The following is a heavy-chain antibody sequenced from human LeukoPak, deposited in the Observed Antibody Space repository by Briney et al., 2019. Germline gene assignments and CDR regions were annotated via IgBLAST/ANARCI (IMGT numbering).Heavy chain of an antibody. CDR2: LWYDGSNE. CDR1: GFTFRGYG. J-gene: IGHJ6*03. D-gene: IGHD5-12*01. V-gene: IGHV3-33*03. Sequence: PGGSLRLSCVASGFTFRGYGMHWVRQAPGKGLEWLSLLWYDGSNEYYADSVKGRFTISRDNAKNSLYLQMNSLSAEDTAVYYCACTSGYDFSSYYYYYMDVWGKGTTVTVSS. CDR3: ACTSGYDFSSYYYYYMDV.